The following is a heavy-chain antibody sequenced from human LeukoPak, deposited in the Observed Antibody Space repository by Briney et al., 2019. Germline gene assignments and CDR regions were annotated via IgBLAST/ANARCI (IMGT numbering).Heavy chain of an antibody. V-gene: IGHV3-23*01. J-gene: IGHJ4*02. CDR2: ISGSGGST. Sequence: GGSLRLSCAASGFTFSSYAMSWVRQAPGKGLEWVSAISGSGGSTYYADSVKGRFTISRDNSKNTLYLQMNSLRAEDTAVYYCAKDRSDNKTWYAGSHWGQGTLVTVSS. CDR1: GFTFSSYA. D-gene: IGHD2-8*01. CDR3: AKDRSDNKTWYAGSH.